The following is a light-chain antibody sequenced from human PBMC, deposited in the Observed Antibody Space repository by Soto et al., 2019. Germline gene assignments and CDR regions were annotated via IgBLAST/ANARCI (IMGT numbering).Light chain of an antibody. J-gene: IGKJ1*01. CDR3: QQYNSYSRT. CDR1: QSISSW. CDR2: KAY. V-gene: IGKV1-5*03. Sequence: DIQMTQSPSTLSASVGDRVTITCRASQSISSWLAWYKQKPGKAPKLLIYKAYSLESGVPSRFSDRGSGTEFTLTISSLQPDDFATYYCQQYNSYSRTFGQGTKV.